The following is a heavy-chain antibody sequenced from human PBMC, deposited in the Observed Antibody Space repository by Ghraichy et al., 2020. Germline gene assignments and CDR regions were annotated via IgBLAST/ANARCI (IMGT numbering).Heavy chain of an antibody. J-gene: IGHJ4*02. D-gene: IGHD1-26*01. V-gene: IGHV3-30*18. CDR1: GFTFRSFG. Sequence: GESLKISCVASGFTFRSFGMHWVRQAPGKGLDWVALISNDGSKKYYADSVKGRFSISRDNSENTLYLQMNRLRGEDTAVYYCAKDRYSGSYAYYSDYWGQGTLVTVSS. CDR2: ISNDGSKK. CDR3: AKDRYSGSYAYYSDY.